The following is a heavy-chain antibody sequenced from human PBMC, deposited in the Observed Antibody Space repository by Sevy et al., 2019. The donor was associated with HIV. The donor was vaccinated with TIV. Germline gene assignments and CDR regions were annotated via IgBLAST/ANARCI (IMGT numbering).Heavy chain of an antibody. V-gene: IGHV1-69*13. Sequence: ASVKVSCKASGGTFSSYAISWVRQAPGQGLEWMGGIIPIFGTANYAQKFQGRVTITADESTSTAYMELSSLRSEDTAVYYCARAGLGIEAFDIWGQGTMVTVS. J-gene: IGHJ3*02. CDR2: IIPIFGTA. D-gene: IGHD7-27*01. CDR3: ARAGLGIEAFDI. CDR1: GGTFSSYA.